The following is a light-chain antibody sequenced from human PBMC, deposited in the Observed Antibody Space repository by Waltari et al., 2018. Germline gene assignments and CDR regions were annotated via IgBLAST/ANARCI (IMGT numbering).Light chain of an antibody. CDR2: GNR. Sequence: QSVLTQPPSVSGAPGPPVTISCTGSSSNIGAGYDVHWYQQLPGTAPKVLIYGNRHRPSGVPDRFSGSKSGTSASLAITGLQAEDEADYYCQSYDSSLSGSGVFGTGTKVTVL. CDR1: SSNIGAGYD. CDR3: QSYDSSLSGSGV. V-gene: IGLV1-40*01. J-gene: IGLJ1*01.